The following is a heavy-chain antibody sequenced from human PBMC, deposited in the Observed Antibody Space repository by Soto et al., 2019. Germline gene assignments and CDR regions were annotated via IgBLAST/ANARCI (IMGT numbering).Heavy chain of an antibody. CDR2: INHSGST. Sequence: PSETLSLTCAVYGGSFSGYYWSWIRQPPGKGLEWIGEINHSGSTNYNPSLKSRVTISVDTSKNQFSLKLSSVTAADTAVYYCARGRHTTIFGVVILTRWFDPWGQGTLVTVSS. D-gene: IGHD3-3*01. V-gene: IGHV4-34*01. J-gene: IGHJ5*02. CDR1: GGSFSGYY. CDR3: ARGRHTTIFGVVILTRWFDP.